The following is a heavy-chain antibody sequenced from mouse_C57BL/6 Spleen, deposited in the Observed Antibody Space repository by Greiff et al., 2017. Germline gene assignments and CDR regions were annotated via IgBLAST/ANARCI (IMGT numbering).Heavy chain of an antibody. CDR3: ARGDYEGYYAMDY. D-gene: IGHD2-4*01. J-gene: IGHJ4*01. CDR2: IHPRSGNT. V-gene: IGHV1-81*01. Sequence: QVQLQQSGAELARPGASVKLSCKASGYTFTSYGISWVKQRTGQGLEWIGEIHPRSGNTYYNEKFKGKATLTADKSSSTAYMELRSLTSEDSAVYFCARGDYEGYYAMDYWGQGTSVTVSS. CDR1: GYTFTSYG.